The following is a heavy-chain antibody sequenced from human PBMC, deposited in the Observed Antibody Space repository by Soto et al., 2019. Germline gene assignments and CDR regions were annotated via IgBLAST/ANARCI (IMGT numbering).Heavy chain of an antibody. CDR3: ARSPYCSSTSCPRMDV. Sequence: ASVKVSCKASGYTFTGYYMHWVRQAPGQGLEWMGWINPNSGGTNCAQKFQGRVTMTRDTSISTAYMELSRLRSDDTAVYYCARSPYCSSTSCPRMDVWGQGTTVTVSS. CDR1: GYTFTGYY. CDR2: INPNSGGT. V-gene: IGHV1-2*02. J-gene: IGHJ6*02. D-gene: IGHD2-2*01.